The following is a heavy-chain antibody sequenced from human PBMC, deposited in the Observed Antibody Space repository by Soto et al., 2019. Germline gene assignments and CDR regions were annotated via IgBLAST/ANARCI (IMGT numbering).Heavy chain of an antibody. D-gene: IGHD3-3*01. CDR2: IYPGDSDT. CDR3: ATRAEYYDFWSGYYGA. J-gene: IGHJ5*02. V-gene: IGHV5-51*01. Sequence: GESLKISCKGSGYSFSSSWIGWVRQMSGKGLEWMGTIYPGDSDTRYSLSFQGQVIISADKSTSTAYLQWSSLKASDTAIYYCATRAEYYDFWSGYYGAWGQGTLVTVSS. CDR1: GYSFSSSW.